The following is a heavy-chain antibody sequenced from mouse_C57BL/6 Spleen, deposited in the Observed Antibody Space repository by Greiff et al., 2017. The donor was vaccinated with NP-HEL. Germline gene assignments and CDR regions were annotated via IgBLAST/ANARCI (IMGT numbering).Heavy chain of an antibody. J-gene: IGHJ2*01. CDR3: ARGHGRDFDY. D-gene: IGHD3-1*01. Sequence: VQLQQSGAELVRPGASVKLSCTASGFTFTAYSMHWVKQRPEQGLEWIGSIDPEDGYTEYAQQFKGQATMTADTSSNTAYLQLSSLTSEDTAVYYCARGHGRDFDYWGQGTTLTVSS. CDR2: IDPEDGYT. V-gene: IGHV14-1*01. CDR1: GFTFTAYS.